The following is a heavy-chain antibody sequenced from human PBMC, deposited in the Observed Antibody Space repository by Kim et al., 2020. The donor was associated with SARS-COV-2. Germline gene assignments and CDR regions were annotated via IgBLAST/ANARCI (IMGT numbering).Heavy chain of an antibody. Sequence: ASVKVSCKVSGNSLSELSMHWVRQPPGKGLEWMGGFDPENGKIINAQKFQGRVTMTEDTSTDTAYMELSSLRSEDTAVYYCVTVEGYDGYYYYYGMDVWGQGTTVTVSS. V-gene: IGHV1-24*01. CDR1: GNSLSELS. D-gene: IGHD5-12*01. J-gene: IGHJ6*02. CDR3: VTVEGYDGYYYYYGMDV. CDR2: FDPENGKI.